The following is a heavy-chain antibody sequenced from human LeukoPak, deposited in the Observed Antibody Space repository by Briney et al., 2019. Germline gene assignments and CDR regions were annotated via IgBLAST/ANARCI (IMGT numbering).Heavy chain of an antibody. CDR2: IYSGGST. J-gene: IGHJ4*02. D-gene: IGHD5-18*01. CDR3: AREGYSYGHFDY. Sequence: GGSLRLSCAASGFTVSSNYMSWVRQAPGKGLEWVSVIYSGGSTYYADSVKGRFTISRDNSKNTLYLQMNSLRAEDTAVYYCAREGYSYGHFDYWCQGTLVTVSS. V-gene: IGHV3-53*01. CDR1: GFTVSSNY.